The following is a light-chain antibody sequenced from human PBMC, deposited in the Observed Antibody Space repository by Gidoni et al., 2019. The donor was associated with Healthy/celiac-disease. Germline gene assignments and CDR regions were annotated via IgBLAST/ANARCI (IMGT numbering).Light chain of an antibody. CDR1: SGSIATNY. CDR3: QSYHGYTLV. Sequence: NFMLTQPHSVSESQGKTVTISCTRSSGSIATNYVQWYQQRPGSAPTTVISEDNQRPSGVPDRFSGSIDSSSNSASLTISGLKTEDEADYYCQSYHGYTLVFGGGTKLTVL. V-gene: IGLV6-57*04. J-gene: IGLJ2*01. CDR2: EDN.